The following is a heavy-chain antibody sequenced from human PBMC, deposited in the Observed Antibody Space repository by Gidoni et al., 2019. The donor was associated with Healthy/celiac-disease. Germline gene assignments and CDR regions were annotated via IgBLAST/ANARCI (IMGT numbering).Heavy chain of an antibody. Sequence: EVQLLESGGGLVQPGGSLRLSCAASGFTFSSYAMSWVHQAPGKGLEWVSAISGSGGSTDYADSGKGRFTISRDNSKNTLYLQMNSLRAEDTAVYYCAKDLSGSGSYFERLPDAFDIWGQGTMVTVSS. J-gene: IGHJ3*02. CDR2: ISGSGGST. CDR1: GFTFSSYA. D-gene: IGHD1-26*01. V-gene: IGHV3-23*01. CDR3: AKDLSGSGSYFERLPDAFDI.